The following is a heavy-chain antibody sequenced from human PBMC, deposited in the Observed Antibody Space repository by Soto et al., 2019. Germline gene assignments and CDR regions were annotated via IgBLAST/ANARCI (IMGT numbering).Heavy chain of an antibody. CDR1: GFTFSTYG. V-gene: IGHV3-30*18. Sequence: PGGSLRLSCAASGFTFSTYGMDWVRQAPGKGLEWVAVISYDGSNKYYADSVKGRFTISRDNSKNTLYLQMNSLRAEDTAVYYCAKEGYYGSGSYPNPSYYYYGMDVWGQGTTVTVS. CDR3: AKEGYYGSGSYPNPSYYYYGMDV. CDR2: ISYDGSNK. D-gene: IGHD3-10*01. J-gene: IGHJ6*02.